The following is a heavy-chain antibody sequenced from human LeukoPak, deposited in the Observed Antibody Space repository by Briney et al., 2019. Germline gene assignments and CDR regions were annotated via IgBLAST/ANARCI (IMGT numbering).Heavy chain of an antibody. CDR3: ARDSIPGDGYNPKLDP. Sequence: SETLSLTCTVSGGSISSSSYYWGWIRQPPGKGLEWIGSIYYSGSTNYNPSLKSRVTISVDTSKNQFSLKLSSVTAADTAVYYCARDSIPGDGYNPKLDPWGQGTLVSVSS. V-gene: IGHV4-39*07. J-gene: IGHJ5*02. CDR1: GGSISSSSYY. D-gene: IGHD5-24*01. CDR2: IYYSGST.